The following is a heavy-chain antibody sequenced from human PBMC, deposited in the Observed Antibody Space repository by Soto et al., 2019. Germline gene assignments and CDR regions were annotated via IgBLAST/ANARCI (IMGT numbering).Heavy chain of an antibody. CDR2: PSSDGFGA. V-gene: IGHV3-74*03. CDR1: GFSLSPYW. D-gene: IGHD3-16*01. CDR3: ARDLGGPDY. Sequence: EVHLEESGGGSVQPGGSLRLSCAASGFSLSPYWMHWVRQAPGRGLEWVSRPSSDGFGAAYADSVKGRFFISRDIARNPLFLQMNRLGGGDPAGYYCARDLGGPDYWGRGTSVTVSS. J-gene: IGHJ4*02.